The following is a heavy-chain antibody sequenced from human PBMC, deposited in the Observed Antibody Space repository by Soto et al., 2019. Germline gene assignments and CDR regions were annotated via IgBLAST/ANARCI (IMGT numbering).Heavy chain of an antibody. CDR1: GFTFSSYG. Sequence: QVQLVESGGGVVQPGRSLRLSCAASGFTFSSYGMHWVRQAPGKGLEWVAVIWYDGSNKYYADSVKGRFTISRDNSKNTLYLQMNSLRDEDTAVYYCAKSGAGGDFDYWGQGTLVTVSS. J-gene: IGHJ4*02. CDR3: AKSGAGGDFDY. V-gene: IGHV3-33*06. CDR2: IWYDGSNK.